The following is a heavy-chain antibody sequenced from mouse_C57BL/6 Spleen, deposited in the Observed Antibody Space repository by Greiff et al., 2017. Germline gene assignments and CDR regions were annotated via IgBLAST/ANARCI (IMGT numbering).Heavy chain of an antibody. V-gene: IGHV1-80*01. D-gene: IGHD1-1*01. CDR1: GYAFSSYW. Sequence: QVHVKQSGAELVKPGASVKISCKASGYAFSSYWMNWVKQRPGKGLEWIGQIYPGDGDTNYNGKFKGKATLTADKSSSTAYMQLSSLTSEDSAVYFCARDGSSEGWFAYWGQGTLVTVSA. CDR3: ARDGSSEGWFAY. J-gene: IGHJ3*01. CDR2: IYPGDGDT.